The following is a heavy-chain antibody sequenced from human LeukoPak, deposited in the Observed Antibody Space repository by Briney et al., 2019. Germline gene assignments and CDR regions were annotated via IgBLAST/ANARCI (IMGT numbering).Heavy chain of an antibody. Sequence: GGPLRLSCAASGFTFSTYAMNWVRQAPGKGLEWVSSASGRRTGAYYADSVKGRFTISRDNSKNTVYLQMDNLRADDTAVYYCAKAVGATTYYFDFWGQGTLVTVSS. CDR2: ASGRRTGA. D-gene: IGHD1-26*01. V-gene: IGHV3-23*01. CDR1: GFTFSTYA. J-gene: IGHJ4*02. CDR3: AKAVGATTYYFDF.